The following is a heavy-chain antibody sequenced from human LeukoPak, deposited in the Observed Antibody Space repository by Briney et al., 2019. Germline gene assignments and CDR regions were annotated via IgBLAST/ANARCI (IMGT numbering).Heavy chain of an antibody. D-gene: IGHD4-23*01. V-gene: IGHV3-53*01. J-gene: IGHJ4*02. CDR3: ARRGDGGRSFDY. CDR1: GFSVSSNY. CDR2: IYGGGTP. Sequence: PGGSLRLSCAASGFSVSSNYVSWVRQAPGKGLEWVSVIYGGGTPYYADSLKGRFTISRDNSKNTVYLQMNSLRAEDTAVYYCARRGDGGRSFDYWGQGTLVTVSS.